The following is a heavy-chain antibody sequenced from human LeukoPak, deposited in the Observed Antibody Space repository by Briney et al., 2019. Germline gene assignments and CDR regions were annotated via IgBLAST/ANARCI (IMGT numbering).Heavy chain of an antibody. J-gene: IGHJ1*01. CDR2: ISGSGGST. CDR1: GFTFSSYG. D-gene: IGHD1-26*01. Sequence: GGSLRLSCAASGFTFSSYGMSWVRQAPGKGLEWVSVISGSGGSTYYADSVKGRFTISRDNSKNALYLQMNSLRAEDTAVYYCARDIVRGEYFQHWGQGTLVTVSS. V-gene: IGHV3-23*01. CDR3: ARDIVRGEYFQH.